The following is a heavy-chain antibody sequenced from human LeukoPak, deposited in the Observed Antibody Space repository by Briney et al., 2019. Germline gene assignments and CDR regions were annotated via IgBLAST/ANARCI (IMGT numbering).Heavy chain of an antibody. CDR3: AREATIEYFDY. Sequence: SETLSLTCAVYGGSFSGYYWSWIRQPPGKGPEWIGEINHSGSTNYNPSLKSRVTISVDTSKNQFSLKLSSVTAADTAVYYCAREATIEYFDYWGQGTLVTVSS. CDR1: GGSFSGYY. CDR2: INHSGST. D-gene: IGHD5-12*01. J-gene: IGHJ4*02. V-gene: IGHV4-34*01.